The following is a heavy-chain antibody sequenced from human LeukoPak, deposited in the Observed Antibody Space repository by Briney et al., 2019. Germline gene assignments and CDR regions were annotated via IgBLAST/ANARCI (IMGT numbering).Heavy chain of an antibody. D-gene: IGHD6-6*01. CDR1: GFTFNKHA. V-gene: IGHV3-7*01. J-gene: IGHJ4*02. Sequence: PGGSLRLSCAASGFTFNKHALTWVRQTPGKGLEWVANIKQDGSEKYYVDSVKGRFTISRDNAKNSLYLQMNSLRAEDTAVYYCARDATGYSSSSVYYFDYWGQGTLVTVSS. CDR2: IKQDGSEK. CDR3: ARDATGYSSSSVYYFDY.